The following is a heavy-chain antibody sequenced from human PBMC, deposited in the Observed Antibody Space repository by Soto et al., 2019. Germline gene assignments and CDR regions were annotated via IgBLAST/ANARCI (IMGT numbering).Heavy chain of an antibody. Sequence: EVQLVESGGGLVQPGGSLRLSCAASGLTFNNYWMSWVRQAPGKGLEWVASINQDGTLKYYVDSVKGRFTISRDNAQNSFFLRMISLRAEDKAVYYCARGQSSGWYLDVWGQGTLLSVSS. J-gene: IGHJ4*02. CDR1: GLTFNNYW. D-gene: IGHD6-19*01. CDR3: ARGQSSGWYLDV. CDR2: INQDGTLK. V-gene: IGHV3-7*03.